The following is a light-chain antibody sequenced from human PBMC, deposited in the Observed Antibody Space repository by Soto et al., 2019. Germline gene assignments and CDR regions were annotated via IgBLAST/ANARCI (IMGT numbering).Light chain of an antibody. CDR1: QRVSAF. CDR3: QQPISFPIT. V-gene: IGKV1-39*01. J-gene: IGKJ5*01. CDR2: DVS. Sequence: DIQMSQSPSSLSASVGDRVTITCRASQRVSAFLNWYQQKPGEAPKLLIFDVSVLESGVPSRFSASGSETDFTLSITSLQPEDFATYYCQQPISFPITFGQGTRLEIK.